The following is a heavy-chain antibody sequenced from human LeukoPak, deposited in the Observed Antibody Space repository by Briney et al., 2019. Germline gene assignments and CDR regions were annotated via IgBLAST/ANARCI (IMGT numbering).Heavy chain of an antibody. D-gene: IGHD3-3*01. CDR3: AKSGNIYYMDV. CDR2: IHYSGRT. V-gene: IGHV4-59*07. J-gene: IGHJ6*03. CDR1: GLSMSSYY. Sequence: PSDTVSLTCSVSGLSMSSYYWHCIRQPPGKGREWIVTIHYSGRTTYTPSLKSRVTISVDPSKNQFSLKLSSVTAADTGVYYCAKSGNIYYMDVWGKGTTVTVSS.